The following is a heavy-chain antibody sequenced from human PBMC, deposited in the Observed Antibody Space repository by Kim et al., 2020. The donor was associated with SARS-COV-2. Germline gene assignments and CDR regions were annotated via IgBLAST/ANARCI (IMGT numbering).Heavy chain of an antibody. Sequence: SVKVSCKASGDTFSSYAISWVRQAPGQGLEWMGGIIAHFGTANYAQKFQGRVTMTADESTSTAYMELSSLRSEDTAVYYCVAVRPYYDSSGYYSFDYWGQGTLVTVSS. D-gene: IGHD3-22*01. J-gene: IGHJ4*02. V-gene: IGHV1-69*13. CDR2: IIAHFGTA. CDR3: VAVRPYYDSSGYYSFDY. CDR1: GDTFSSYA.